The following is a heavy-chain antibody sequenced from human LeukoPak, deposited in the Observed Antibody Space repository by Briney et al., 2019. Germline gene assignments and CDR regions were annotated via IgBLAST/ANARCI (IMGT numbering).Heavy chain of an antibody. CDR3: ALREYQLPTGYYMDV. D-gene: IGHD2-2*01. J-gene: IGHJ6*03. Sequence: SETLSLTCTVSGGSISSGGYYWSWIRQHPGKGLEWIGYIYYSGSTYYNPSLKSRVTISVDTSKNQFSLKLSSVTAADTAVYYCALREYQLPTGYYMDVWGKGTTVTVSS. CDR2: IYYSGST. CDR1: GGSISSGGYY. V-gene: IGHV4-31*03.